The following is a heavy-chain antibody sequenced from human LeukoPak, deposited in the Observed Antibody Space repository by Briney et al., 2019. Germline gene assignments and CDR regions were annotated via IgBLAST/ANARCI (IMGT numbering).Heavy chain of an antibody. CDR2: MNPNSGNT. CDR3: ARGRTYYYDSSGYYDQLDS. CDR1: GYTFTSYD. D-gene: IGHD3-22*01. V-gene: IGHV1-8*01. Sequence: GGSVNVSCKASGYTFTSYDINWVRQAAGQGLEWMGWMNPNSGNTGYAQKFKGRVNMTRNTSMSKAYMELSSLRSEDTAVYYCARGRTYYYDSSGYYDQLDSWGQGTLVTVSS. J-gene: IGHJ4*02.